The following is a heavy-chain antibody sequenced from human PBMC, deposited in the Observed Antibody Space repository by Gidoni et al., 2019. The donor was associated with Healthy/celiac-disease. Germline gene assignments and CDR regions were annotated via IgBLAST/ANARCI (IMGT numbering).Heavy chain of an antibody. Sequence: QLQLQESGPGLVKPSETLSLTCTVSGGSISSSSYYWGWIRQPPGKGLEWIGSIYYSGSTYYNPSLTSRVTISVDTSKNQFSLKLSSVTAADTAVYYCARRAAAGLFDYWGQGTLVTVSS. CDR2: IYYSGST. D-gene: IGHD6-13*01. V-gene: IGHV4-39*01. J-gene: IGHJ4*02. CDR3: ARRAAAGLFDY. CDR1: GGSISSSSYY.